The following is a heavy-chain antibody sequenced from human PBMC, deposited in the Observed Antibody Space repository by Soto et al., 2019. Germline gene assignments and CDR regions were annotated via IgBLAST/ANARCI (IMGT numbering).Heavy chain of an antibody. V-gene: IGHV3-73*01. CDR3: TRHITYYYGSGSYSNYYYYYMDV. CDR1: GFTFSGSG. D-gene: IGHD3-10*01. CDR2: IRSKANSYAT. Sequence: GGSLRLSCAASGFTFSGSGMHWVRQASGKGLEWVGRIRSKANSYATAYAASVKGRFTISRDDSKNTAYLQMNSLKTEDTAVYYCTRHITYYYGSGSYSNYYYYYMDVWGKGTTVTVSS. J-gene: IGHJ6*03.